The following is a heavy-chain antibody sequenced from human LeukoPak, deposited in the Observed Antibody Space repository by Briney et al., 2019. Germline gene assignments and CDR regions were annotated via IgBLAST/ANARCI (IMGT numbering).Heavy chain of an antibody. Sequence: ASVKVSRKASGGTFSSYVISWVRQAPGQGLEWMGRIIPIFGTANYAQKFQGRVTITTDESTSTAYMELSSLRSEDTAVYYCARDLVIAPKQNYYYYYMDVWGKGTTVTVSS. CDR1: GGTFSSYV. D-gene: IGHD6-13*01. J-gene: IGHJ6*03. V-gene: IGHV1-69*05. CDR2: IIPIFGTA. CDR3: ARDLVIAPKQNYYYYYMDV.